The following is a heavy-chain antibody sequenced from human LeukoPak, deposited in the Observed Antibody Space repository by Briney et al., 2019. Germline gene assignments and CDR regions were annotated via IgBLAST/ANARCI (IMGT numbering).Heavy chain of an antibody. D-gene: IGHD6-13*01. CDR2: NYYSGST. J-gene: IGHJ4*02. V-gene: IGHV4-59*01. CDR3: ARVDSSSWYVLDY. Sequence: PSETLSLTCTVSGGSISSYYWSWIRQPPGKGLEWIGYNYYSGSTNYNPSLKSRVTISVDTSKNQFSLKLSSVTAADTAVYYCARVDSSSWYVLDYWGQGTLVTVSS. CDR1: GGSISSYY.